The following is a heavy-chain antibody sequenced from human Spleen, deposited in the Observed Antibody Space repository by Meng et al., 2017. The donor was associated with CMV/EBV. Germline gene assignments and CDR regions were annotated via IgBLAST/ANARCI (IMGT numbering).Heavy chain of an antibody. Sequence: GGSLRLSCAASGFRFNDAWMSWVRQSPRKGLEWVGRIKSKSDGGTTEYAAPVKGRFIISREDSKSTLYLQLNSLTIEDTGIYYCTASAHWGQGTLVTVSS. D-gene: IGHD2-2*01. V-gene: IGHV3-15*01. CDR3: TASAH. J-gene: IGHJ4*02. CDR2: IKSKSDGGTT. CDR1: GFRFNDAW.